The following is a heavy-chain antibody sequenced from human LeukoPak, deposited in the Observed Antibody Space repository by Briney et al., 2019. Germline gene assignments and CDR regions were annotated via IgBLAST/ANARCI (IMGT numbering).Heavy chain of an antibody. CDR3: VRARGIKQQPVFDY. D-gene: IGHD6-13*01. J-gene: IGHJ4*02. CDR2: FYNSGST. V-gene: IGHV4-38-2*02. Sequence: SETLSLTCTVSGYSISSGYYWGWLRPPPGKVLGWIGIFYNSGSTYYNPPLRSRITILVDTSKHQFSLKLSSVTAADTAVYYYVRARGIKQQPVFDYWGQGTLVTVSS. CDR1: GYSISSGYY.